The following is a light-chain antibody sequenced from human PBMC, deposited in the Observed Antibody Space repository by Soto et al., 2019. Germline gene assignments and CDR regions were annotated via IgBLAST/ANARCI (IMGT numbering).Light chain of an antibody. J-gene: IGLJ2*01. CDR1: SSNIGAGYD. CDR3: QSYDGSLRGSV. V-gene: IGLV1-40*01. Sequence: QSVLTQPPSVSGAPGQRVTISCTGSSSNIGAGYDVHWYQQLPGAAPKLLIYGNTNRPSGVPDRFSGSKSGTSASLAITGLQAKDEADYYCQSYDGSLRGSVFGGGTKVTVL. CDR2: GNT.